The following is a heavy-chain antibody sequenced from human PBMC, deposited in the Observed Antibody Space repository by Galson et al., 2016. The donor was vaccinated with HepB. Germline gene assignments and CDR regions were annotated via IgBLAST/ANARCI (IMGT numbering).Heavy chain of an antibody. D-gene: IGHD3-10*01. J-gene: IGHJ4*02. V-gene: IGHV3-30*18. CDR2: ISYDGSNK. CDR3: AKVPTEYGSGSYDY. Sequence: SLRLSCAGSGFTFSSYGMHWVRQAPGKGLEWVAVISYDGSNKYLTDAMKGRFSISRDNSRNTLYLQMNSLRAEDTAVYYCAKVPTEYGSGSYDYWGQGTLVIVSS. CDR1: GFTFSSYG.